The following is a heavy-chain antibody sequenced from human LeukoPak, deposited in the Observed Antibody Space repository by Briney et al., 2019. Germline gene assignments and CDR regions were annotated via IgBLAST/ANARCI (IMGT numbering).Heavy chain of an antibody. CDR2: IYHSGST. CDR1: GVSISSYY. D-gene: IGHD3-16*02. V-gene: IGHV4-59*08. CDR3: ARCDVWGTYRAFDY. Sequence: RPSETLSLTCTVSGVSISSYYWSWIRQPPGKGLEWIGYIYHSGSTNYNPSLKSRVTISVDTSKNQFSLKLSSVTAADTAVYYCARCDVWGTYRAFDYWGQGTLVTVSS. J-gene: IGHJ4*02.